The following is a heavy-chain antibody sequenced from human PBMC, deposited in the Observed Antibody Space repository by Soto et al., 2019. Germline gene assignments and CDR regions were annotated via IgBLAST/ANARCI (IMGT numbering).Heavy chain of an antibody. J-gene: IGHJ4*02. CDR1: GGSVSSGSYY. Sequence: QVQLQESGPGLVKPSETLSLTCTVSGGSVSSGSYYWSWIRQPPGKGLEWIGSIDYSGSTNNNPSRKSRVTISVDTWKNQFSLEVNSVTAADTGVYYCARGSGDYWGQGTLVTVSS. CDR3: ARGSGDY. V-gene: IGHV4-61*01. CDR2: IDYSGST. D-gene: IGHD1-26*01.